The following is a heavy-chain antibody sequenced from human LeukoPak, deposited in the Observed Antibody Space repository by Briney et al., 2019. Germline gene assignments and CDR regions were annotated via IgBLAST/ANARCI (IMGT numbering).Heavy chain of an antibody. CDR3: ASSREYCGSAECYEYFDH. J-gene: IGHJ1*01. Sequence: GGSLRLSCAASGFTVGTNSMSWVRKSPGKGLEWVSVIYSGGSTYYADSGNSRVTTSRDNSSNTLFLQMNSLRAEDTALYYCASSREYCGSAECYEYFDHWGQGTLVTVSS. CDR1: GFTVGTNS. CDR2: IYSGGST. V-gene: IGHV3-53*01. D-gene: IGHD2-21*01.